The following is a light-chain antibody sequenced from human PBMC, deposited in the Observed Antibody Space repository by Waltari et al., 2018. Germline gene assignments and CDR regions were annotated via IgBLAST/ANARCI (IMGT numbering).Light chain of an antibody. CDR1: QGISSY. CDR2: YAN. J-gene: IGKJ2*03. Sequence: IQMCQSPSSLSASVGDRVTITCRASQGISSYLNWYQQKPGKAPKLLIYYANSLASGVPSRFSGSGSGTEFTLTISSLQPEDFATYYCQQGNSNPYSFGQGTKVEIK. CDR3: QQGNSNPYS. V-gene: IGKV1-13*02.